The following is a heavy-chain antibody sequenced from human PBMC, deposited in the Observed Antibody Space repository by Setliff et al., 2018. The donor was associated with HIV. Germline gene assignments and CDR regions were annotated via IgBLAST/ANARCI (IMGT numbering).Heavy chain of an antibody. D-gene: IGHD3-10*01. CDR3: ARSTVGIRGVVRGYYYYYMDV. J-gene: IGHJ6*03. V-gene: IGHV4-59*12. CDR2: VSNGGDT. Sequence: PSETLSLTCAVSGGSTNNYYLTWIRQPPGKGLEWIGSVSNGGDTNYSPSLKSRITISADTSKNQFSLKLNSVTAVDTAAYYCARSTVGIRGVVRGYYYYYMDVWGKGTTVTVSS. CDR1: GGSTNNYY.